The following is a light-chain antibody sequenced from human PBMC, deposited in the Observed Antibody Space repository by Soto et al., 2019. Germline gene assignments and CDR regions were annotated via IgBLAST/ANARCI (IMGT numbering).Light chain of an antibody. V-gene: IGLV1-36*01. J-gene: IGLJ1*01. CDR1: SSNIGNNA. CDR2: YDD. CDR3: AAWDDSLNVYV. Sequence: QPVLTQPPSVSAAPRQRVTISCSGSSSNIGNNAVNWYQQLPGKAPKLLIYYDDLLPSGVSDRFSGSKSGTSASLAISGLQSEDEADYYCAAWDDSLNVYVFGTGTKVTVL.